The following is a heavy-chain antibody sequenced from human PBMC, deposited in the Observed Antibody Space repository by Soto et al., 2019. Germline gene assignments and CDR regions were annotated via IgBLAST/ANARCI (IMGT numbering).Heavy chain of an antibody. CDR3: ARVVDQWSYFGY. D-gene: IGHD6-19*01. Sequence: QVQLVESGGGVVQPGRSLRLSCAASGFSFSSYGMHWVRQAPGKGLEWVAVIWYDGSNKNYADSVKGRFTISRDNSKNTLYLQMNSLRAEDTAVYYCARVVDQWSYFGYWGQGTLVTVSS. CDR2: IWYDGSNK. V-gene: IGHV3-33*01. J-gene: IGHJ4*02. CDR1: GFSFSSYG.